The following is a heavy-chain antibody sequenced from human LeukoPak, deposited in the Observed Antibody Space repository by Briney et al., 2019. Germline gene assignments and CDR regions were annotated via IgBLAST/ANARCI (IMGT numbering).Heavy chain of an antibody. CDR2: FGPEDGET. V-gene: IGHV1-24*01. CDR1: GYTLTELS. CDR3: ATAYCGGDCYYGLGY. Sequence: ASVKVSCKVSGYTLTELSMHWVRQAPGKGLEWMGGFGPEDGETIYAQKFQGRVTMTEDTSTDTAYMELSSLRSEDTAVYYCATAYCGGDCYYGLGYWGQRTLVTVSS. D-gene: IGHD2-21*02. J-gene: IGHJ4*02.